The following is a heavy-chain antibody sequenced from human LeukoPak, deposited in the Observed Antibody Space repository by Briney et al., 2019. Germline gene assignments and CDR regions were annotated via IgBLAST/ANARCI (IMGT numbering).Heavy chain of an antibody. Sequence: ASVKVSCKASGGTFSSYAISWVRQAPGQGLEWIGYKNPNSGNSAYAQKFQGRVTITTHASISTAYMELSGLRSEDTALYYCAREGLDYWGQGTLVTVSS. CDR1: GGTFSSYA. CDR2: KNPNSGNS. V-gene: IGHV1-8*03. CDR3: AREGLDY. J-gene: IGHJ4*02.